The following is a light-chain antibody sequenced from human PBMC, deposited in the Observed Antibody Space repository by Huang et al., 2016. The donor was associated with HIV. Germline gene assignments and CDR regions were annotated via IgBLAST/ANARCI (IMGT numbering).Light chain of an antibody. CDR1: QSISSY. V-gene: IGKV1-39*01. Sequence: DIQMTQSPSSLSASVGDRVTITCRASQSISSYLNWYQQKPGKAPKLLIYAAASLQSGVPSRFSGSGSGTDFTLTISSLQPEDCATYYWQQSYSTPPATFGGGTKVEIK. CDR2: AAA. CDR3: QQSYSTPPAT. J-gene: IGKJ4*01.